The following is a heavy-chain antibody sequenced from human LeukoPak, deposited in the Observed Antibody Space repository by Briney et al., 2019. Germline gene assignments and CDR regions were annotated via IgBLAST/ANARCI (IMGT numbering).Heavy chain of an antibody. CDR1: GFTFSDND. V-gene: IGHV3-69-1*02. CDR3: GRAFPPLRTSSAGDL. J-gene: IGHJ4*02. CDR2: ISGLSTHI. D-gene: IGHD3-16*01. Sequence: GGSLRLSCAASGFTFSDNDMNWVPHAPGKGLEWVSSISGLSTHIYYGDSVKGRFSISRDNAKNSVYLQMNSLGVEDTAIYYCGRAFPPLRTSSAGDLWGQGILVTVSS.